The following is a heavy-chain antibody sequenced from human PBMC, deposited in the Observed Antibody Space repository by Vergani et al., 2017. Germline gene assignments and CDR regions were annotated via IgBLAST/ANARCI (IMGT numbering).Heavy chain of an antibody. CDR2: IYSTGST. V-gene: IGHV4-59*13. J-gene: IGHJ6*02. Sequence: QVQLPESGPRLVKPSETLSLTCAVSGYSIRSGYYWSWIRQSPGKGLEWIGYIYSTGSTNYNPSLNSRVTMSVDTSKNQFSLKLRSVTAADTAVYFCARVMYRDEASTGYRLEGMDIWGQGTTVTISS. CDR3: ARVMYRDEASTGYRLEGMDI. CDR1: GYSIRSGYY. D-gene: IGHD3-9*01.